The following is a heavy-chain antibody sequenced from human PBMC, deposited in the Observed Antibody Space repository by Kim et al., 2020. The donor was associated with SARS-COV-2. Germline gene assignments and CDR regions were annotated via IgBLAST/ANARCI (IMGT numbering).Heavy chain of an antibody. D-gene: IGHD3-10*01. V-gene: IGHV4-39*01. CDR3: ARLTVYGSTTTDS. CDR1: GGSISNTFYF. CDR2: IYHSGST. J-gene: IGHJ4*02. Sequence: SETLSLTCTVSGGSISNTFYFWSWIRQPPGKGLEWIGTIYHSGSTDYHPSLKNRVTISLDTSKNDFSLRLTSVTAADTAVYYCARLTVYGSTTTDSWGQGTLITVSS.